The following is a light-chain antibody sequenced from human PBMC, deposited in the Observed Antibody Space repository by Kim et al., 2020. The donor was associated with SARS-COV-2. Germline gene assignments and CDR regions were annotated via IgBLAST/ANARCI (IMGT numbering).Light chain of an antibody. CDR3: TSYTSSSTWV. J-gene: IGLJ3*02. V-gene: IGLV2-14*03. Sequence: QSALTQPASMSGSPGQSITISCTGTSNDIGGYNYVSWYQQHPGKAPKLMIYDVSNRPSAVSVRFSGSKSDTTASLTISGLQAEDEADYYCTSYTSSSTWVFGGGTQLTVL. CDR2: DVS. CDR1: SNDIGGYNY.